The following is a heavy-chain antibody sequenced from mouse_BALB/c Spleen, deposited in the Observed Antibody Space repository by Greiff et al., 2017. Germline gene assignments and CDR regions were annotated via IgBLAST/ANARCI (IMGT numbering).Heavy chain of an antibody. Sequence: VQLQQPGAELVRPGASVKLSCKASGYSFTSYWMNWVKQRPGQGLEWIGMIHPSDSDTRLNQKFKDKATLTVDKSSSTAYMQLSSPTSEDSAVYYCARLGGHWYFDVWGAGTTVTVSS. CDR2: IHPSDSDT. V-gene: IGHV1-74*01. CDR1: GYSFTSYW. J-gene: IGHJ1*01. D-gene: IGHD1-1*02. CDR3: ARLGGHWYFDV.